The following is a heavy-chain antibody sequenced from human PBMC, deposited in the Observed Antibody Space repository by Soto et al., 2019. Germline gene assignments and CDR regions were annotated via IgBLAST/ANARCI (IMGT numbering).Heavy chain of an antibody. D-gene: IGHD5-12*01. CDR2: ISGNGGST. V-gene: IGHV3-23*01. CDR3: AKGARAGRDGYKYYFDY. J-gene: IGHJ4*02. CDR1: GFTFSNYE. Sequence: PGGSLRLSCAASGFTFSNYEMHWVRQAPGKGLECVSAISGNGGSTYYAESVKGRFTISRDNSENTLYLQMNSLRAEDTAVYYCAKGARAGRDGYKYYFDYWGQGTLVTVS.